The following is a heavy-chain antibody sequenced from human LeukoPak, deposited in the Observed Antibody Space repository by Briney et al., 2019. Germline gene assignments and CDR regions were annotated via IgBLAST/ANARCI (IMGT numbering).Heavy chain of an antibody. D-gene: IGHD3-3*01. CDR2: IYYSGST. CDR3: ARVSGLAYFDY. CDR1: GGSISSYY. J-gene: IGHJ4*02. V-gene: IGHV4-39*07. Sequence: SETLSLTCTVSGGSISSYYWGWIRQPPGKGLEWIGSIYYSGSTYYNPSLKSRVTISVDTSKNQFSLKLSSVTAADTAVYYCARVSGLAYFDYWGQGTLVTVSS.